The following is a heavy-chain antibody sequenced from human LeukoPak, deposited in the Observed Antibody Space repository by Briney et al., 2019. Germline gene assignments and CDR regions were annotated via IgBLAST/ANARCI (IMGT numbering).Heavy chain of an antibody. Sequence: GGSLRLSCAASGFTFSSYSMNWVRQAPGKGLEWVSSISSSSSYIYYADSVKGRFTISRDNAKNSLYLQMSSLRAEDTAVYYCARAPIAAAGQGQIDYWGQGTLVAVSS. CDR3: ARAPIAAAGQGQIDY. J-gene: IGHJ4*02. V-gene: IGHV3-21*01. CDR2: ISSSSSYI. D-gene: IGHD6-13*01. CDR1: GFTFSSYS.